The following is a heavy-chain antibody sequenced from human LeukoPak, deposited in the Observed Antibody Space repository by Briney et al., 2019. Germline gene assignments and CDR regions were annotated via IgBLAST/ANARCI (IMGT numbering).Heavy chain of an antibody. V-gene: IGHV3-20*04. J-gene: IGHJ6*04. D-gene: IGHD3-10*01. CDR3: ARTDIPFRGDV. CDR1: GFTFSSYG. CDR2: INWNGGST. Sequence: GGTLRLSCAASGFTFSSYGMSWVRQAPGKGLEWVSGINWNGGSTGYADSVKGRFTISRDNAKNSLYLQMNSLRAEDTALYYCARTDIPFRGDVWGKGTTVTVSS.